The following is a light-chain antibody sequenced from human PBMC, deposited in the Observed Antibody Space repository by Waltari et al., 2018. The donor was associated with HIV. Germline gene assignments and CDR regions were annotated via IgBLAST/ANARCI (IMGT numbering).Light chain of an antibody. CDR1: SSDVGGYDS. J-gene: IGLJ3*02. CDR2: EVI. V-gene: IGLV2-11*01. CDR3: CSYAGTYTYVL. Sequence: QSALTQPRSVSGSPGQSVTISCTGTSSDVGGYDSVSWYLQHPGKFPKLIIYEVIQRPSGVPDRFSGSKSGNTASLPISGIQTEDEADYFCCSYAGTYTYVLFGGGTKLTVL.